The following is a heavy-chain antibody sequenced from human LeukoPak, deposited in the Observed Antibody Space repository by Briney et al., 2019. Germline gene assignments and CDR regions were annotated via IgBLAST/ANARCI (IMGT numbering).Heavy chain of an antibody. CDR3: TRVIVATKDY. J-gene: IGHJ4*02. D-gene: IGHD5-12*01. V-gene: IGHV3-49*04. CDR1: GFTFGDYA. CDR2: IRSKAYGGTP. Sequence: GGSLRLSCTGSGFTFGDYAMNWVRQAPGKGLEWVGFIRSKAYGGTPEYAASVKGRFTISRDDSKSIAYLQMNSLKTEDTAVYYCTRVIVATKDYWGQGALVTVSS.